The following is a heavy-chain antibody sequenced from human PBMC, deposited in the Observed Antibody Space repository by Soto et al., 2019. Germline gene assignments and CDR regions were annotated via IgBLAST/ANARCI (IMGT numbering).Heavy chain of an antibody. V-gene: IGHV3-23*01. Sequence: GGSLRLSCVASGFTFSSYAMSWVRQAPGKGLEWVSAISGSGGSTYYADSVKGRFTISRDNSKNTLYLQMNSLRAEDTAVYYCAKVLSYIVGADAAFDIWGQGTMVTVSS. CDR1: GFTFSSYA. D-gene: IGHD1-26*01. J-gene: IGHJ3*02. CDR3: AKVLSYIVGADAAFDI. CDR2: ISGSGGST.